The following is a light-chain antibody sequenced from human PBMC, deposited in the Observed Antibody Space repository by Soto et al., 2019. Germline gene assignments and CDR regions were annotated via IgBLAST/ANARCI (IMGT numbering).Light chain of an antibody. CDR2: DVS. Sequence: QSDLTQPRSGSGSPGQSVTITCTGTSSDVGGYNYVSWYQQHPGKAPKLMIYDVSKRPSGVPDCFSGSKSGNTASLTISGLQAEDEADYYCCSYAGLFGPGTKVTVL. J-gene: IGLJ1*01. V-gene: IGLV2-11*01. CDR1: SSDVGGYNY. CDR3: CSYAGL.